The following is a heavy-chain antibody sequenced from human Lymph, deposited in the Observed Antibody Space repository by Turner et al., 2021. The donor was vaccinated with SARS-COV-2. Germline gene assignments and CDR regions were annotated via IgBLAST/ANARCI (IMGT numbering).Heavy chain of an antibody. J-gene: IGHJ4*02. V-gene: IGHV3-23*01. Sequence: EVQLLESGGVLVQPGGSLRLSCAASGFTFSSYAMSWVRQGPGKGLEWVSDIGGRGGSTSYADSVKGRFTISRDNSKKTLYLQMNSLRAEDTAIYYCAKDRFTLSSGWEDYWGQGALVTVSS. CDR2: IGGRGGST. CDR3: AKDRFTLSSGWEDY. CDR1: GFTFSSYA. D-gene: IGHD6-19*01.